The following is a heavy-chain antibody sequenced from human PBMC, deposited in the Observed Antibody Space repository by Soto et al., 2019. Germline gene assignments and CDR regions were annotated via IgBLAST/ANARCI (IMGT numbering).Heavy chain of an antibody. D-gene: IGHD2-2*01. V-gene: IGHV1-69*06. Sequence: SVKVSCKASGGTFSSYAISWVRQAPGQGLEWMGGIIPIFGTANYAQKFQGRVTITADKSTSTAYMELSSLRSEDTAVYYCARAGYYCSSTSCYFNWFDPWGQGTLVTVSS. CDR2: IIPIFGTA. J-gene: IGHJ5*02. CDR1: GGTFSSYA. CDR3: ARAGYYCSSTSCYFNWFDP.